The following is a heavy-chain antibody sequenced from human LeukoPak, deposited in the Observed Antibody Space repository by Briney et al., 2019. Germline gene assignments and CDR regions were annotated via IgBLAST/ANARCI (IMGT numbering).Heavy chain of an antibody. J-gene: IGHJ5*02. V-gene: IGHV3-48*03. CDR3: ARAYLHDYGDYQWFDP. CDR1: GFTFSSYE. CDR2: ISSSGSTI. D-gene: IGHD4-17*01. Sequence: PGGSLRLCCAASGFTFSSYEMNWVRQAPGKGLEWVSYISSSGSTIYYADSVKGRFTISRDNAKNSLYLQMNSLRAEDTAVYYCARAYLHDYGDYQWFDPWGQGTLVTVSS.